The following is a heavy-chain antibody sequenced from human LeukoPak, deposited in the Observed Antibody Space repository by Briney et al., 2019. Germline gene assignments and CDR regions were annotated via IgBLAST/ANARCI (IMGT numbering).Heavy chain of an antibody. Sequence: GGSLRLSCAASELTFSSHAMSWVRQAPGKGLEWVSGISGGGDNTYYADSVKGRFTISRGNSKNTLYLQMNSLRAEDTAVYYCARATPYYDTSGYRFDYWGQGTLVTVSS. CDR1: ELTFSSHA. CDR3: ARATPYYDTSGYRFDY. J-gene: IGHJ4*02. V-gene: IGHV3-23*01. CDR2: ISGGGDNT. D-gene: IGHD3-22*01.